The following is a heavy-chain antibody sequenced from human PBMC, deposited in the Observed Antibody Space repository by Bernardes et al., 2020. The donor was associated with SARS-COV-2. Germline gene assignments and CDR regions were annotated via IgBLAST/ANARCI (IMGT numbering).Heavy chain of an antibody. CDR3: ARGYDYYFDY. D-gene: IGHD3-16*01. CDR1: AYTFASYW. Sequence: GESLKISCKGSAYTFASYWIGWVRQMPGKGLAWMGIIYPGDSHTRYSPSFQGQVTISADKSISTAYLQWSSLKASDTAMYYCARGYDYYFDYWGQGTLVTVSS. CDR2: IYPGDSHT. J-gene: IGHJ4*02. V-gene: IGHV5-51*01.